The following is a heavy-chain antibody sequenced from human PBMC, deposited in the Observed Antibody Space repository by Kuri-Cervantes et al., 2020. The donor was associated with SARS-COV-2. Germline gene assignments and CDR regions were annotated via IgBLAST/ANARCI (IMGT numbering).Heavy chain of an antibody. J-gene: IGHJ4*02. CDR3: ARVVLDYYFDY. D-gene: IGHD3/OR15-3a*01. V-gene: IGHV3-33*08. CDR2: IWYDGSNK. CDR1: GFTFSSYA. Sequence: GESLKISCAASGFTFSSYAMHWVRQAPGKGLEWVAVIWYDGSNKYYADSVKGRFTISRDNSKNTLYLQMNSPRAEDTAVYYCARVVLDYYFDYWGQGTLVTVSS.